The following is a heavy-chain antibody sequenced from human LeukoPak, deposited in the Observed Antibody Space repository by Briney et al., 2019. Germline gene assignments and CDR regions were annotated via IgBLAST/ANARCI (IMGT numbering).Heavy chain of an antibody. Sequence: GGSLRLSCAASGFTFSSYGMYWVRQAPGKGLEWVAFIRYDGSNKYYADSVKGRFTISRDNSKNTLYLQMNSLRAEDTAVYYCAKDVATMEAKYYFDYWGQGTLVTVSS. CDR1: GFTFSSYG. V-gene: IGHV3-30*02. CDR3: AKDVATMEAKYYFDY. J-gene: IGHJ4*02. D-gene: IGHD5-12*01. CDR2: IRYDGSNK.